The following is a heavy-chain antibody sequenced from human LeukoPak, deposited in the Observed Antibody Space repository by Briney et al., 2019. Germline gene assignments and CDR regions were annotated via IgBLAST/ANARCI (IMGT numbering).Heavy chain of an antibody. D-gene: IGHD4-17*01. CDR3: AKDPSDYGDYYFQH. CDR1: GFTFSSCA. Sequence: GGSLRLSCAASGFTFSSCAMSWVRQAPGKGLEWVSTIIDSGNSLYYADSVEGRFTISRDNSKNTLYLQMNSLRAGDTAVYYCAKDPSDYGDYYFQHWGQGTLVTVSS. CDR2: IIDSGNSL. J-gene: IGHJ1*01. V-gene: IGHV3-23*01.